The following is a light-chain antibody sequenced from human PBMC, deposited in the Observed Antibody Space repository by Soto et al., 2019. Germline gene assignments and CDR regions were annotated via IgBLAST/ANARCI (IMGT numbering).Light chain of an antibody. Sequence: QSALTQPASLSGAPGQSITISCTGTSSDIGAYDYVSWFQQHPGKDPQLIIYQVTNRPSGVSTRFSGSKSGNTASLTISRLQADDEADYYCTSYSSSDIFYVFGTGTKVTVL. CDR2: QVT. CDR3: TSYSSSDIFYV. V-gene: IGLV2-14*01. CDR1: SSDIGAYDY. J-gene: IGLJ1*01.